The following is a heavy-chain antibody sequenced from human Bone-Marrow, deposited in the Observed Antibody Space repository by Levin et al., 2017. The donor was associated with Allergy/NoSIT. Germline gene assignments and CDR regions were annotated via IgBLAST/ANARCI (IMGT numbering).Heavy chain of an antibody. J-gene: IGHJ4*02. CDR2: INHSGST. CDR1: GGSFTGYF. D-gene: IGHD3-10*01. V-gene: IGHV4-34*01. Sequence: SQTLALTCAVDGGSFTGYFWTWIRQPPGKGLEWIGEINHSGSTKYNPSLTSRVTISVDTSKKEFSLNLSSVTAADTAVFYCARGGRWSFSYYFDYWGQGTRVTVSS. CDR3: ARGGRWSFSYYFDY.